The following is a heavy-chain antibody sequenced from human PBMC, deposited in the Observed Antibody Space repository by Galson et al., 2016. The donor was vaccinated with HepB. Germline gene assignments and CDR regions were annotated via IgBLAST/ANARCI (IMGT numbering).Heavy chain of an antibody. CDR3: ARVAGYTASSGEEWFDP. Sequence: SLRLSCAASGFSVSSNYMTWVRQAPGKGLEWVSVIYSGGGTSYADSVKGRFTVSRDSSKNTLYLQINSLRAADTAVYYCARVAGYTASSGEEWFDPCGQGTLVTVSS. CDR2: IYSGGGT. V-gene: IGHV3-53*01. J-gene: IGHJ5*02. CDR1: GFSVSSNY. D-gene: IGHD3-16*01.